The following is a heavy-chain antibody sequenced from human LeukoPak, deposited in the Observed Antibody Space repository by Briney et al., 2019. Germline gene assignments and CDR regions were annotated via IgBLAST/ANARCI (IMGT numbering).Heavy chain of an antibody. CDR2: IYTGGST. D-gene: IGHD4-17*01. V-gene: IGHV3-53*01. J-gene: IGHJ4*02. Sequence: GGSLRLSCAGSGFTVSSDYKSWVRQAPGKGLEWVSVIYTGGSTYYTDSVRGRFTISRDNSKNTLYLQMNNLRAEDTAVYYCAKVHYGDYFDYWGQGTLVTVSS. CDR3: AKVHYGDYFDY. CDR1: GFTVSSDY.